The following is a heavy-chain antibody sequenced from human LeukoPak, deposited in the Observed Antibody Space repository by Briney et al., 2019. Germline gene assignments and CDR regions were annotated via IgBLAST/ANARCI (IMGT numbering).Heavy chain of an antibody. Sequence: GGSLRLSCAASGFTFSSYAMHWVRQAPGKGLEWVAVISYDGSNKYYADSVKGRFTISRDNSKNSLYLQMNSLRAEDTAVYYCASYDSSGYYPYDFDYWGQGTLVTVSS. CDR3: ASYDSSGYYPYDFDY. CDR1: GFTFSSYA. CDR2: ISYDGSNK. J-gene: IGHJ4*02. V-gene: IGHV3-30*04. D-gene: IGHD3-22*01.